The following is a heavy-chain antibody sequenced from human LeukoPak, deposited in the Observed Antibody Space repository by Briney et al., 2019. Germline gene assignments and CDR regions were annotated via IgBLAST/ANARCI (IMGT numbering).Heavy chain of an antibody. Sequence: GGSLRLSCAASGFTFSNYAMTWVRQAPGKGLEWVAAISGSGGSTNYADSVKGRFTISRDNSKNTLYLQMNSLRAEDTAVYYCARDSLSAFDIWGQGTMVTVSS. CDR3: ARDSLSAFDI. CDR2: ISGSGGST. CDR1: GFTFSNYA. V-gene: IGHV3-23*01. J-gene: IGHJ3*02.